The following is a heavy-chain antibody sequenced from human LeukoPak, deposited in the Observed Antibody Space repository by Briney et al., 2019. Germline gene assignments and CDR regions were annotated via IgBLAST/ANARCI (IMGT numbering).Heavy chain of an antibody. CDR1: GFTFSSYW. Sequence: GGSLRLSCAASGFTFSSYWMSWVRQAPGKGLEWVANIKQDGSEKYYVDSVKGRFTISRDNAKNSLYLQMNSLRAEDTAVYYCAKDRPNRAFDIWGQGTMVTVSS. CDR2: IKQDGSEK. CDR3: AKDRPNRAFDI. D-gene: IGHD2/OR15-2a*01. J-gene: IGHJ3*02. V-gene: IGHV3-7*01.